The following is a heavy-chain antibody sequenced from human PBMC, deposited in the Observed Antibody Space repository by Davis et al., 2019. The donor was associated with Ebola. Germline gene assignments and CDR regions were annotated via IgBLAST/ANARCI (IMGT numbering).Heavy chain of an antibody. CDR3: AKSGLSFGVVKYHYGMDV. CDR2: ISGSGGNT. J-gene: IGHJ6*04. CDR1: GFTFDDYA. V-gene: IGHV3-23*01. Sequence: GESLKISCAASGFTFDDYAMHWVRQAPGKGLEWVSAISGSGGNTYYADSVKGRFTISRDNSKKTMYLQMNSLRAEDTAVYYCAKSGLSFGVVKYHYGMDVWGKGTTVTVSS. D-gene: IGHD3-3*01.